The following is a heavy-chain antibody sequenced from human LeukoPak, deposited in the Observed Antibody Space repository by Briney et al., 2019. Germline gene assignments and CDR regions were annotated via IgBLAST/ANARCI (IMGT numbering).Heavy chain of an antibody. V-gene: IGHV1-2*06. J-gene: IGHJ3*02. Sequence: ASVKVSCKASGYTFTSYYMHWVRQAPGQGLEWMGRINPNSGGTNYAQKFQGRVTMTRDTSISTAYMELSRLRSDDTAVYYCARDRGTTNAFDIWGQGTMVTVSS. CDR3: ARDRGTTNAFDI. D-gene: IGHD2/OR15-2a*01. CDR1: GYTFTSYY. CDR2: INPNSGGT.